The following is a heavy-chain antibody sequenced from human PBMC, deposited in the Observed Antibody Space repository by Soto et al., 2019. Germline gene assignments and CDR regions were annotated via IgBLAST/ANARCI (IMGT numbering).Heavy chain of an antibody. CDR3: AGGLYCSGGSFYSVAFDI. Sequence: VASVKVSCKASGYTFTSYDINWVRQATGQGLEWMGWMNPNGGNTGYAKKFQGRVTMTRNTSISTAYMELSSLRSEDTAVYYCAGGLYCSGGSFYSVAFDIWGQGTMVTVSS. CDR1: GYTFTSYD. J-gene: IGHJ3*02. D-gene: IGHD2-15*01. CDR2: MNPNGGNT. V-gene: IGHV1-8*01.